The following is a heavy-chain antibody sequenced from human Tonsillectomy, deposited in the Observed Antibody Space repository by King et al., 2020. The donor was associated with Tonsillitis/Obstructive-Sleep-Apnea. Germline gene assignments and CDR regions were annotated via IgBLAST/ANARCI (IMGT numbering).Heavy chain of an antibody. J-gene: IGHJ4*02. V-gene: IGHV3-30*18. D-gene: IGHD3-10*01. Sequence: VQLVESGGGVVQPGRSLRLSCAASGFTFSSYGMHWVRQAPGKGLEGVAVISDDGSNKYYADSVKGRFTISRDNSKNTLYLQINSLRAEDTALYYCAKDTDGSGSYYNVIDYWGQGTLVTVSS. CDR1: GFTFSSYG. CDR3: AKDTDGSGSYYNVIDY. CDR2: ISDDGSNK.